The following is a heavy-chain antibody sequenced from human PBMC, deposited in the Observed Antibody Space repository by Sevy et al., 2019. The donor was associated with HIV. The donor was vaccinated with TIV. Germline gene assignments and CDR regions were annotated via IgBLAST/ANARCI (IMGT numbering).Heavy chain of an antibody. CDR2: INHSGCT. D-gene: IGHD6-19*01. CDR1: GGSFSGYY. CDR3: AGGPAIAVAGTSWFDP. Sequence: SETLSLTCAVYGGSFSGYYWSWIRQPPGKGLEWIGEINHSGCTNYNPSLKSRVTISVDTSKNQFSLKLSSVTAADTAVYYCAGGPAIAVAGTSWFDPCGQGTLVTVSS. J-gene: IGHJ5*02. V-gene: IGHV4-34*01.